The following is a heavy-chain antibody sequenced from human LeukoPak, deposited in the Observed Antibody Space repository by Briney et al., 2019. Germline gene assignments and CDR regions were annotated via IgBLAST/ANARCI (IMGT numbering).Heavy chain of an antibody. CDR3: ERDMGYCSGGSCPHNAFDF. CDR2: ISAYNDNT. Sequence: ASVKLSCKASGYTFTNNGISWIRQAPGQGLEWIGWISAYNDNTNYAETLQGRFTMSTDTSTSTAYMQLRSLRSDDTAVYYCERDMGYCSGGSCPHNAFDFWGQGTMVTVS. CDR1: GYTFTNNG. J-gene: IGHJ3*01. D-gene: IGHD2-15*01. V-gene: IGHV1-18*01.